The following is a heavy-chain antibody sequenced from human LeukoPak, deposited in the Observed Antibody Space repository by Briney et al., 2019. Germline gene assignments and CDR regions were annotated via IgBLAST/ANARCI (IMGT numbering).Heavy chain of an antibody. Sequence: GGSLRLSCAASGFTFSSYGMHWVRQAPGKGLEWVAVISYDGGNKYYADSVKGRFTISRDNSKDTLYLQMNSLRAEDTAVYYCAKDLTPGGSAFDIRGQGTMVTVSS. CDR2: ISYDGGNK. J-gene: IGHJ3*02. V-gene: IGHV3-30*18. CDR3: AKDLTPGGSAFDI. D-gene: IGHD2-15*01. CDR1: GFTFSSYG.